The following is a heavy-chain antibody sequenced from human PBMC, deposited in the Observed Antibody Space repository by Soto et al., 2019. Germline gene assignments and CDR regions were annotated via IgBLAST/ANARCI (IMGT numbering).Heavy chain of an antibody. CDR3: ARDSGAAAGHI. CDR1: GFTFSSYS. CDR2: ISSSSSYI. V-gene: IGHV3-21*01. D-gene: IGHD6-13*01. Sequence: GGSLRLSCADSGFTFSSYSMNWVRQAPGKGLEWVSSISSSSSYIYYADSVKGRFTISRDNAKNSLYLQMNSLRAEDTAVYYCARDSGAAAGHIWGQGTLVTVSS. J-gene: IGHJ4*02.